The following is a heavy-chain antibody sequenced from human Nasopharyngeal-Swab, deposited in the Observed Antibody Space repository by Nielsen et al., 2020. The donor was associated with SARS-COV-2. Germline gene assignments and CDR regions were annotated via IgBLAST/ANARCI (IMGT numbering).Heavy chain of an antibody. Sequence: GESLKISCAASGFTFSSYAMSWVRQAPGKGLEWVSAISGSGGSTYYADSVKGRFTISRDNSKNTLYLQMNSLRAEDTAVYYCAKVSWEWELLRWYFDYWGQGTLVTASS. CDR2: ISGSGGST. V-gene: IGHV3-23*01. CDR1: GFTFSSYA. J-gene: IGHJ4*02. CDR3: AKVSWEWELLRWYFDY. D-gene: IGHD1-26*01.